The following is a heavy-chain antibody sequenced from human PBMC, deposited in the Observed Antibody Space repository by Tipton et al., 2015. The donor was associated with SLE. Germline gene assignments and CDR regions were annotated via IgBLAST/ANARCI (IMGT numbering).Heavy chain of an antibody. CDR1: GYYISSGYY. CDR2: FYQSGST. Sequence: TLSLTCGVSGYYISSGYYWAWFRQPPGKGLEWVGSFYQSGSTWYNPSVKSRATISVDTSKNQFSLKLTSVTAADTAVYYCARRKSGYRWGMDVWGQGTTVNVSS. J-gene: IGHJ6*02. V-gene: IGHV4-38-2*01. CDR3: ARRKSGYRWGMDV. D-gene: IGHD3-3*01.